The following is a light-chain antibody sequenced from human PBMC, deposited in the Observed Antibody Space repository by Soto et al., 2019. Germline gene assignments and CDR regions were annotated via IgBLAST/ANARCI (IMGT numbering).Light chain of an antibody. CDR3: QQSYSVPRT. J-gene: IGKJ1*01. Sequence: DIQMTQSPSSLSASVGDRVPITCRASQSITNHLNWYQQQPGKAPKLLIYTASSLQSGVPSRFSGSGSGTDFTLTISSLQPEDFANYYCQQSYSVPRTFGQGTTVDIK. CDR1: QSITNH. V-gene: IGKV1-39*01. CDR2: TAS.